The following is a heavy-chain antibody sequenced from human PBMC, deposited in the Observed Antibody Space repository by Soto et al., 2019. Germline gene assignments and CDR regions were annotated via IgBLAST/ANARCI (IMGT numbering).Heavy chain of an antibody. Sequence: EVQLVESGGGLVQPGRSLRLSCAASGFTFDDYAMHWVRQAPGKGLEWVSGISWNSGSIGYADSVKGRFTISRDNAKNSLYLQMNSLRAEDTALYYCASAGGLELRGLFDYWGQGTLVTVSS. CDR3: ASAGGLELRGLFDY. J-gene: IGHJ4*02. D-gene: IGHD1-7*01. CDR1: GFTFDDYA. V-gene: IGHV3-9*01. CDR2: ISWNSGSI.